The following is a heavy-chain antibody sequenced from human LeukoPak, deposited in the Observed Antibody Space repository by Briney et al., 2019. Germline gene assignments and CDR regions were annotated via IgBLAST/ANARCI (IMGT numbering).Heavy chain of an antibody. CDR1: GFTFSSYA. V-gene: IGHV3-30*04. J-gene: IGHJ4*02. D-gene: IGHD5-12*01. CDR3: ARDGYSYNDYGEIDY. Sequence: GGSLRLSCAASGFTFSSYAMHWVRQAPGKGLEWVAIISSDGTNKYYADSVKGRFTISRDNSKNTLYVQMHSLRPEDTAVYYCARDGYSYNDYGEIDYWGQGTLVTVSS. CDR2: ISSDGTNK.